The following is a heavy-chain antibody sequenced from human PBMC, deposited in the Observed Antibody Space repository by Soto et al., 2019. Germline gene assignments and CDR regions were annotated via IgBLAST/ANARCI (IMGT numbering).Heavy chain of an antibody. V-gene: IGHV3-30*18. Sequence: QVQLVESGGGVVQPGRSLRLSCAASGFIFSSYGMHWVRQAPGKGLEWVAVISYDGINKYYSDSVKGRFTISRDNSKNTLYLQMNSLRAGDTGVYYCAKSVYNWNGGFFDYWGQGTLVTVSS. CDR1: GFIFSSYG. CDR2: ISYDGINK. CDR3: AKSVYNWNGGFFDY. D-gene: IGHD1-1*01. J-gene: IGHJ4*02.